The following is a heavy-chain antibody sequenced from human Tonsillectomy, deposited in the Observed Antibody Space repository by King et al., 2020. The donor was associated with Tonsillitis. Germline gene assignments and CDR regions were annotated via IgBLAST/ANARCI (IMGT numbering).Heavy chain of an antibody. J-gene: IGHJ6*03. CDR3: VKGGFWSGYPSAYMDV. V-gene: IGHV3-23*04. Sequence: VQLVESGGGLKEPGGSLRLSCAASGFTFGTYAMTWVRQAPGKGLEWVSSISGRDYSTFYAESVKGRFTISRDNSMNTLHLQMNSLRVEDTALYFCVKGGFWSGYPSAYMDVGGKGTTVTVSS. CDR2: ISGRDYST. CDR1: GFTFGTYA. D-gene: IGHD3-3*01.